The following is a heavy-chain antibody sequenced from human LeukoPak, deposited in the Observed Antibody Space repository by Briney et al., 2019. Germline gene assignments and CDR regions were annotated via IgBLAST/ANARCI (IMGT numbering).Heavy chain of an antibody. CDR2: ISYDGSNK. J-gene: IGHJ6*02. CDR1: GFTFSSYA. Sequence: GGSLRLSCAASGFTFSSYAMHWVRQAPGKGLEWVAVISYDGSNKYYADSVKGRFTISRDNSKNTLYLQMNSLRAEDTAVYYCARDRESWMINTAMGYYYYYGMDVWGQGTTVTVSS. D-gene: IGHD5-18*01. CDR3: ARDRESWMINTAMGYYYYYGMDV. V-gene: IGHV3-30-3*01.